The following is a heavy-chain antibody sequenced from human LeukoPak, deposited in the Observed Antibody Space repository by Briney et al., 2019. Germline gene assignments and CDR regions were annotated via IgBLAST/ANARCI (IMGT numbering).Heavy chain of an antibody. CDR2: INTDGSPI. CDR1: GFTFSRYW. V-gene: IGHV3-74*01. D-gene: IGHD2-2*01. CDR3: ARDDCSSSSCLTY. J-gene: IGHJ4*02. Sequence: GGSLRLSCAASGFTFSRYWMHWVRQVPGKGLVWVSRINTDGSPISYADSVKGRFTISRDNAKNTLYLQMNSLRAEDTAVYYCARDDCSSSSCLTYWGQGTLVTVSS.